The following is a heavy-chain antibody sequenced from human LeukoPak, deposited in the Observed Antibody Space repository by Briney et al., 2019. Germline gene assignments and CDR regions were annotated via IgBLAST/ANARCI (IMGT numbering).Heavy chain of an antibody. J-gene: IGHJ6*02. V-gene: IGHV1-18*04. CDR1: GYTFTGYY. CDR3: ARDYGGIHNAMDV. CDR2: INPYNGNT. Sequence: ASVKVSCKASGYTFTGYYMHWVRQAPGQGLEWMGWINPYNGNTAYAQKLQGRVTMTTDTSTTTAYMELRNLRSDDTAVYYCARDYGGIHNAMDVWGQGTTVTVSS. D-gene: IGHD4-23*01.